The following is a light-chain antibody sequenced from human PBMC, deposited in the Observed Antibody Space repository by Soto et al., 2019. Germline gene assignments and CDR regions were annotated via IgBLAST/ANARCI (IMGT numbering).Light chain of an antibody. CDR3: FSYAGNGAWV. Sequence: QSVLTQPASVSGSPGQSITISCSGSSGDVGNYDLVSWYQQIPGKAPQLMIFEVSRRPSRVSDRFSGSKSGNTASLTISGXQAEDEGDFYCFSYAGNGAWVFGGGTKLTVL. J-gene: IGLJ3*02. CDR1: SGDVGNYDL. CDR2: EVS. V-gene: IGLV2-23*02.